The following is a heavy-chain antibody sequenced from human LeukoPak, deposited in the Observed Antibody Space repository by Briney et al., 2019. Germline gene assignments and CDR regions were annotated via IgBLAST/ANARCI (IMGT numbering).Heavy chain of an antibody. CDR1: GFTFSSYA. CDR3: ARCRDIVVSNDAFDI. Sequence: GRSLRLSCAASGFTFSSYAMPWVRQAPGKGLEWVAVISYDGSNKYYADSVKGRFTISRDNSKHTLYLQMNSLRAEDTAVYYCARCRDIVVSNDAFDIWGQGTMVTVSS. D-gene: IGHD2-15*01. J-gene: IGHJ3*02. V-gene: IGHV3-30*04. CDR2: ISYDGSNK.